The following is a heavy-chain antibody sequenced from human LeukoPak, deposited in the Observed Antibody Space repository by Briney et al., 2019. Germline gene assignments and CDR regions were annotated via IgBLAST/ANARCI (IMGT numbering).Heavy chain of an antibody. CDR2: IRSKAYGGTT. CDR1: GFTFGDYA. V-gene: IGHV3-49*03. CDR3: TRDGEPPAMALYYFDY. J-gene: IGHJ4*02. Sequence: QTGGSLRLSCTASGFTFGDYAMSWFRQAPGKGLEWVGFIRSKAYGGTTEYAASVKGRFTISRDDSKSIAYLQMNSLKTEDTAVYYCTRDGEPPAMALYYFDYWGQGTLVTVSS. D-gene: IGHD5-18*01.